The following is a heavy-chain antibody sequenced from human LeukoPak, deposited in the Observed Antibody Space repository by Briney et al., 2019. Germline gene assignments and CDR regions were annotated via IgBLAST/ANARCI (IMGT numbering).Heavy chain of an antibody. CDR2: ISTTSRYI. Sequence: GGSPRLSCAASGFTFTSYSMNWVRQAPGKGLEWVSSISTTSRYIYYADSVKGRFTVSRDNAKNSLYLHMNSLRAEDTAVYYCARGNSDYDHDYWGQGTLVTVSS. V-gene: IGHV3-21*01. CDR1: GFTFTSYS. J-gene: IGHJ4*02. CDR3: ARGNSDYDHDY. D-gene: IGHD5-12*01.